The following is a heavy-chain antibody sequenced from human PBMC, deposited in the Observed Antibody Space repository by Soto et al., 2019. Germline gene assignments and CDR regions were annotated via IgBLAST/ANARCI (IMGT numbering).Heavy chain of an antibody. J-gene: IGHJ3*02. V-gene: IGHV2-5*02. Sequence: QITLKASGPTLVNPTQTLTLTCTFSGFSLSTSGVGVGWIRQPPGQALERLALIYWDDDKRYSPSLKSRLTINKDTSKHQVVLTITNMDTVDTATDYCAHSHDCSGGSCYRAFDIWGQGTMVTVSS. CDR2: IYWDDDK. CDR3: AHSHDCSGGSCYRAFDI. CDR1: GFSLSTSGVG. D-gene: IGHD2-15*01.